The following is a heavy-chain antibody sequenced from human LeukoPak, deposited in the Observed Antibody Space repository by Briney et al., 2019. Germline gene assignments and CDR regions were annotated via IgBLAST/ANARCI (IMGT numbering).Heavy chain of an antibody. CDR2: ITPIYGTT. V-gene: IGHV1-69*13. Sequence: GASVKVSSKASGGTFSNYAINWVRQAPGQGLEWLGGITPIYGTTNYGQTFQGRVTITADESTTTAYMELSSLRSEDTALYYCATPHKYYDVWRGYCPFDNWGQGTLVTVSS. CDR3: ATPHKYYDVWRGYCPFDN. CDR1: GGTFSNYA. D-gene: IGHD3-3*01. J-gene: IGHJ4*02.